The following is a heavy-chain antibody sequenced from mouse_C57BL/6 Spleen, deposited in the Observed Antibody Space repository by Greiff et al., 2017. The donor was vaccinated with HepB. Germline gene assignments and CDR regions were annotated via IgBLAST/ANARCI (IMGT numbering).Heavy chain of an antibody. V-gene: IGHV1-15*01. Sequence: VKLQESGAELVRPGASVTLSCKASGYTFTDYEMHWVKQTPVHGLEWIGAIDPETGGTAYNQKFKGKAILTADKSSSTAYMELRSLTSEDSAVFYYTRSGNNRFAYWGQGTLVTVSA. CDR1: GYTFTDYE. J-gene: IGHJ3*01. CDR2: IDPETGGT. CDR3: TRSGNNRFAY. D-gene: IGHD1-3*01.